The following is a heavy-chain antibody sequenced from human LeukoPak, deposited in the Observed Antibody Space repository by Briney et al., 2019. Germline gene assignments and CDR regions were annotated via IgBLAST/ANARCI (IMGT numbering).Heavy chain of an antibody. D-gene: IGHD3-22*01. CDR1: GGSISSSSYY. V-gene: IGHV4-39*01. J-gene: IGHJ4*02. CDR3: ARLNYYDSSGYYLPYYFDY. Sequence: SETLSPTCTVSGGSISSSSYYWGWIRQPPGKGLEWIGSIYYSGSTYYNPSLKSRVTISVDTSKNQFSLKLSSVTAADTAVYYCARLNYYDSSGYYLPYYFDYWGQGTLVTVSS. CDR2: IYYSGST.